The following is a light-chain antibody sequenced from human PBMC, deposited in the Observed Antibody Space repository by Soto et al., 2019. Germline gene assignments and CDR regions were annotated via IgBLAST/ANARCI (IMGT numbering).Light chain of an antibody. Sequence: IVLTQSPGTLSLSPGERTTLSCRASQSISRYLAWYQQKPGQGPRLLIYGASSRATGTPDRFSGSGSVTDFTLTINRLEPEDFALYYCQQYGSSPPTFGQGTKVDIK. CDR1: QSISRY. J-gene: IGKJ1*01. CDR2: GAS. CDR3: QQYGSSPPT. V-gene: IGKV3-20*01.